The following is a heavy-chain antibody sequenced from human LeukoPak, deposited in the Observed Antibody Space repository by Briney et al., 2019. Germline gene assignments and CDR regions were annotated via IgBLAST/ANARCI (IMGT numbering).Heavy chain of an antibody. CDR1: GFSVSRKY. Sequence: GGSLRLSCAASGFSVSRKYMSWVRQAPGKGLAWVSRINTDGSGTAYADSVKGRFTISRDNAKNTLYLQMNSLRAEDTALYYCARELPREVTLDYWGQGTLVTVSS. D-gene: IGHD2-21*02. J-gene: IGHJ4*01. CDR3: ARELPREVTLDY. V-gene: IGHV3-74*01. CDR2: INTDGSGT.